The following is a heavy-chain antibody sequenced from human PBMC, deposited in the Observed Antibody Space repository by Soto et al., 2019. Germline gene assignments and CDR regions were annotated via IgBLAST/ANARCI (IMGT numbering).Heavy chain of an antibody. D-gene: IGHD3-22*01. CDR2: VYHSGAT. V-gene: IGHV4-4*02. CDR1: GDSIIGTGW. J-gene: IGHJ6*02. CDR3: VRNGYYSLDV. Sequence: QVQLQESGPGLVRPSGTLSLTCAVSGDSIIGTGWWSWVRQSPGKGLDWIGEVYHSGATNYNPSLKSRVTISVDTSRNQFSLTLGSVTAADTAVYYCVRNGYYSLDVWGQGTTVTVSS.